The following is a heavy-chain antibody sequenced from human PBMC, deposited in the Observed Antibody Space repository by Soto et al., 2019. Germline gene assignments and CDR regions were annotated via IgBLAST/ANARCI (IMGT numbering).Heavy chain of an antibody. Sequence: PLNLSCKASGYTISVVAFDWVRQEKGHSIEWMGWIDAGNGNTKYSQRLQHRVTIGTDSSASTVYMKLSSLTYEDTALYYWSRASESSPFLAAHWGQGTLVTVSS. CDR3: SRASESSPFLAAH. CDR1: GYTISVVA. CDR2: IDAGNGNT. V-gene: IGHV1-3*01. D-gene: IGHD2-15*01. J-gene: IGHJ4*02.